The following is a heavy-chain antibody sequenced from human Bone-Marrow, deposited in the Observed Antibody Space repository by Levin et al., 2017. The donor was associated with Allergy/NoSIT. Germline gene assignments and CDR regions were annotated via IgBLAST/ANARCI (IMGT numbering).Heavy chain of an antibody. CDR1: GFTFSSYE. CDR2: ISSSGSTI. D-gene: IGHD6-19*01. CDR3: ARGGSGWY. V-gene: IGHV3-48*03. J-gene: IGHJ4*02. Sequence: PGESLKISCAASGFTFSSYEMNWVRQAPGKGLEWISYISSSGSTIYYVDSVRGRFTISRDNAKNSLYLQMNSLRAEDTAVYYCARGGSGWYWGQGTLVTVSS.